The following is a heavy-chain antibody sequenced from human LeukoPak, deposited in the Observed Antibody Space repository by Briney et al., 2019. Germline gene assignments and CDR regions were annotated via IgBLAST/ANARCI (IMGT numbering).Heavy chain of an antibody. CDR3: AREANDFWSGYYVGY. CDR1: GFIFRSYS. D-gene: IGHD3-3*01. CDR2: ISSSGTTI. V-gene: IGHV3-48*04. J-gene: IGHJ4*02. Sequence: GGSLRLSCAASGFIFRSYSMNWVRQAPGKGLECVLSISSSGTTIYYADSVKGRFTISRDNAKNSLYLQMNSLRAEDTAVYYCAREANDFWSGYYVGYWGQGTLVTVSS.